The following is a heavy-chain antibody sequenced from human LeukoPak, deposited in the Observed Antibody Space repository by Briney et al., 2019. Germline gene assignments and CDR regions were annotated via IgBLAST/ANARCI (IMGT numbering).Heavy chain of an antibody. Sequence: PGRSLRLSCAASGFTFSSYGMHWVRQAPGKGLEWVAVISYDGSNKYYADSVKGRFTISRDNSKNTLYLQMNSLRAEDTAVYYCAKDLSSSSTSCYGPSVYGMDVWGQGTTVTVSS. CDR3: AKDLSSSSTSCYGPSVYGMDV. D-gene: IGHD2-2*01. V-gene: IGHV3-30*18. J-gene: IGHJ6*02. CDR1: GFTFSSYG. CDR2: ISYDGSNK.